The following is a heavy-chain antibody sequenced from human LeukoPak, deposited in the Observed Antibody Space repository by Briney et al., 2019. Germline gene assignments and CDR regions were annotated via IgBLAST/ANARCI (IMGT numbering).Heavy chain of an antibody. Sequence: GGSLRLSCAASGFTFSSYGMHWVRQAPGKGLEWVAVISDDGSNKYYADSVKGRFTISRDNSKNTLYLQMNSLRAEDTAVYYCAKLGYCSSTSCRDDAFDIWGQGTMVTVSS. CDR2: ISDDGSNK. D-gene: IGHD2-2*01. CDR1: GFTFSSYG. J-gene: IGHJ3*02. CDR3: AKLGYCSSTSCRDDAFDI. V-gene: IGHV3-30*18.